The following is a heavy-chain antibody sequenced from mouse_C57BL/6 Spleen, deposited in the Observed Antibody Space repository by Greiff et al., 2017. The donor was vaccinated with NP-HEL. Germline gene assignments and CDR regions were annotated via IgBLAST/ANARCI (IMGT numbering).Heavy chain of an antibody. V-gene: IGHV3-6*01. CDR3: ASYYSNSWFAY. CDR2: ISYDGSN. Sequence: DVQLQESGPGLVKPSKSLSLPCSVTGYSITSGYYWNWIRQFPGNKLEWMGYISYDGSNNYNPSLKNRISITRDTSKNQFFLKLNSVTTEDTATYYCASYYSNSWFAYWGQGTLVTVSA. J-gene: IGHJ3*01. CDR1: GYSITSGYY. D-gene: IGHD2-5*01.